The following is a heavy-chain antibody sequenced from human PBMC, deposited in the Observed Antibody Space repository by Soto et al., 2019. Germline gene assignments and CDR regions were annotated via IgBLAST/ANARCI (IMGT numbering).Heavy chain of an antibody. CDR3: ARDRGDDYIWGSYRLALFDY. J-gene: IGHJ4*02. V-gene: IGHV1-2*04. CDR1: GYTFTGYY. D-gene: IGHD3-16*02. CDR2: INPNSGGT. Sequence: ASVKVSCKASGYTFTGYYMHWVRQAPGQGLEWTGWINPNSGGTNYAQKFQGWVTMTRDTSISTAYMELSRLRSDDTAVYYCARDRGDDYIWGSYRLALFDYWGQGTLVTVSS.